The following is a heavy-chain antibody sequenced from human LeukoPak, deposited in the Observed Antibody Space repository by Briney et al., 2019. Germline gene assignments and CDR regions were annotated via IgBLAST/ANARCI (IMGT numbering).Heavy chain of an antibody. CDR1: GFTFSSYS. CDR2: ISSSSSYI. V-gene: IGHV3-21*01. CDR3: ARVPAHDFWSGYYLAGLYYFDY. J-gene: IGHJ4*02. Sequence: GGSLRLSCAASGFTFSSYSMNWVRQAPGKGLEWVSSISSSSSYIYYADSVKGRFTISRDNAKNSLYLQMNSLRAEDTAVYYCARVPAHDFWSGYYLAGLYYFDYWGQGTLVTVSS. D-gene: IGHD3-3*01.